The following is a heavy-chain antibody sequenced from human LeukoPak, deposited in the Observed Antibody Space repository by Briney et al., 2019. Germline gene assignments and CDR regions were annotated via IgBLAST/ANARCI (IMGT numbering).Heavy chain of an antibody. CDR2: IYTSGST. V-gene: IGHV4-4*07. D-gene: IGHD1-1*01. CDR1: GGSISSYY. CDR3: ARGPLRNGYPNTDAFDI. Sequence: SETLSLTCTVSGGSISSYYWSWIRQPAGKGLEWIGRIYTSGSTNYNPSLKSRVTMLVDTSKNQFSLKLSSVTAADTAVYYCARGPLRNGYPNTDAFDIWGQGTMVTVSS. J-gene: IGHJ3*02.